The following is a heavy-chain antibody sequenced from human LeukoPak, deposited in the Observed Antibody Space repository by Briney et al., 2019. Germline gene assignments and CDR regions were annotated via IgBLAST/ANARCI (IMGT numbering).Heavy chain of an antibody. CDR3: AKKIDSGSYPLDY. Sequence: GGPLRLSCAASGFTFGSFSTSWVRQAPGKGLEWVSVISGSGETTFYADSVRGRFTISRDNSKSTLYLQMTSLRAEDTGVYYCAKKIDSGSYPLDYWGQGTLVTISS. V-gene: IGHV3-23*01. CDR2: ISGSGETT. J-gene: IGHJ4*02. CDR1: GFTFGSFS. D-gene: IGHD3-10*01.